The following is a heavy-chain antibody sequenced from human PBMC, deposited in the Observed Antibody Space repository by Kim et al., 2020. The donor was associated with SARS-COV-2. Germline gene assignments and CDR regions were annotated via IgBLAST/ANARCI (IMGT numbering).Heavy chain of an antibody. V-gene: IGHV5-10-1*01. D-gene: IGHD2-15*01. CDR1: GYSFTSYW. CDR2: IDPSDSDT. J-gene: IGHJ4*02. Sequence: GESLKISCKGSGYSFTSYWISWVRQMPGKGLEWMGRIDPSDSDTNYSPSFQGHVTISADKSISTAYLQWSSLKASDTAMYYCARLGCSGGSCHLLDYWGQGTLVTVSS. CDR3: ARLGCSGGSCHLLDY.